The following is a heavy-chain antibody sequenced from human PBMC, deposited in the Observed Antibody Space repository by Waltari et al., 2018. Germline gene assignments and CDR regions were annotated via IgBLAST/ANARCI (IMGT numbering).Heavy chain of an antibody. CDR3: AREGPGLLDGYYMDV. D-gene: IGHD2-15*01. CDR2: IYYSGST. V-gene: IGHV4-39*07. Sequence: QLQLQESGPGLVKPSETLSLTCTVSGGSISSSSYYWGWIRQPPGKGLEWIGSIYYSGSTYYNPSRKSRVTIAVDTSKNQFSLKLSSVTAADTAVYYCAREGPGLLDGYYMDVWGKGTTVTISS. J-gene: IGHJ6*03. CDR1: GGSISSSSYY.